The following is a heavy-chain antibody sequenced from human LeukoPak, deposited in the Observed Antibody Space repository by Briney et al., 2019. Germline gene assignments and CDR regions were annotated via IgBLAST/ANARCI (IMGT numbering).Heavy chain of an antibody. CDR2: LNPNSGGT. J-gene: IGHJ6*03. Sequence: ASVKVSCKASGYTFTGYYMHWVRQAPGQGLEWMGWLNPNSGGTNYAQKFQGRVTMTRDTSISTAYMELSRLRSDDTAVYYCARGSEASLLGYYYYYMDVWGKGTTVTVSS. CDR1: GYTFTGYY. D-gene: IGHD1-26*01. V-gene: IGHV1-2*02. CDR3: ARGSEASLLGYYYYYMDV.